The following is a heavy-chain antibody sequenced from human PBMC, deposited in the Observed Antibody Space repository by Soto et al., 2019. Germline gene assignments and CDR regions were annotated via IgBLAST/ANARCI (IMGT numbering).Heavy chain of an antibody. V-gene: IGHV1-69*13. Sequence: ASVKVSCKASGGTFSSYAISWVRQAPGQGLEWMGGIIPIFGTANYAQKFQGRVTITADESTSTAYMELSSLRSEDTAVYYCARRIVATINGMDVWGQGTTVTVSS. CDR1: GGTFSSYA. CDR2: IIPIFGTA. CDR3: ARRIVATINGMDV. J-gene: IGHJ6*02. D-gene: IGHD5-12*01.